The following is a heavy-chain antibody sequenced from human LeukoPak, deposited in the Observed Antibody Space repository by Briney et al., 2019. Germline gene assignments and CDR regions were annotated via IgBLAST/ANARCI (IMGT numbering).Heavy chain of an antibody. J-gene: IGHJ6*02. CDR3: ARRGLAVSGPIFNDCHYGLDV. CDR1: GYSFSNYW. Sequence: GESLKISCSGSGYSFSNYWIAWVRQMPGKGLEWMGIIYPGDSDTRYSPSFQGQVIISADKSVSSIHLQWTSLKASDTGMYFCARRGLAVSGPIFNDCHYGLDVWGQGTTVTVSS. CDR2: IYPGDSDT. V-gene: IGHV5-51*01. D-gene: IGHD6-19*01.